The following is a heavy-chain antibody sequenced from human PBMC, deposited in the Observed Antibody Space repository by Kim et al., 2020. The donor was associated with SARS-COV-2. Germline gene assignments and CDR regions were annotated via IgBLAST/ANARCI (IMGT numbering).Heavy chain of an antibody. J-gene: IGHJ4*02. D-gene: IGHD1-26*01. V-gene: IGHV1-18*01. CDR1: NYTFTSYG. Sequence: ASVKVSCKASNYTFTSYGLSWVRQAPGQGLEWMGWLTAYNANTKYAQKVQGRVTMTTDTSTSTAYMELRSLRSDDTAVYYCARAGMGHTLDNWGQGTLVT. CDR3: ARAGMGHTLDN. CDR2: LTAYNANT.